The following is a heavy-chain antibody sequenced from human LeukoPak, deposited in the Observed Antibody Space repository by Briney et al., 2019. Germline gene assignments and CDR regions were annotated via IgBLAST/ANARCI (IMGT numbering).Heavy chain of an antibody. CDR3: VKDYVMVGWIWFDS. J-gene: IGHJ5*01. Sequence: PGGSLRLPCSASGFTFSSYDMHWVRQAPGKGLEYVTAISSNGGSTYYPDSVKGRFIISRDNSKNALYLQMSSLRAEDTAVYYCVKDYVMVGWIWFDSWGQGTLVTVSS. CDR2: ISSNGGST. V-gene: IGHV3-64D*06. D-gene: IGHD4/OR15-4a*01. CDR1: GFTFSSYD.